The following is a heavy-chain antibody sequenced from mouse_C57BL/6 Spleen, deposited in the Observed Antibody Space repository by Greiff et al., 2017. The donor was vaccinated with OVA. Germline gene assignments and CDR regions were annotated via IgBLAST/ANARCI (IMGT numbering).Heavy chain of an antibody. Sequence: VQLQQSGPELVKPGASVKISCKASGYSFTGYYMNWVKQSPEKSLEWIGEINPSTGGTTYNQKFKAKATLTVDKSSSTAYMQLKSLTSEDSAVYYCARNYGSSYRYAMDYWGQGTSVTVSS. CDR3: ARNYGSSYRYAMDY. CDR1: GYSFTGYY. J-gene: IGHJ4*01. V-gene: IGHV1-42*01. D-gene: IGHD1-1*01. CDR2: INPSTGGT.